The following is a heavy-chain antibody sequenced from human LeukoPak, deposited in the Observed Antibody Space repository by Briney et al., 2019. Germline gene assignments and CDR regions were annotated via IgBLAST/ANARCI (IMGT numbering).Heavy chain of an antibody. D-gene: IGHD6-13*01. V-gene: IGHV3-33*01. J-gene: IGHJ6*02. Sequence: PGRSLRLSCAASGFTFSSYGMQWVRQAPGKGLEWVAVIWYDGSNKYYADSVKGRFTISRDNPKNTLYLQMNSLRAEDTAVYYCARDIRRAAAGQNYYYYGMDVWGQGTTVTVSS. CDR3: ARDIRRAAAGQNYYYYGMDV. CDR2: IWYDGSNK. CDR1: GFTFSSYG.